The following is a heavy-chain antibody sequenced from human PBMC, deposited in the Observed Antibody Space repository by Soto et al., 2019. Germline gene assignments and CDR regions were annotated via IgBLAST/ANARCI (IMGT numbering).Heavy chain of an antibody. CDR1: RYSFTSYW. CDR3: ARHSHRYCSSTSCPYYFDC. V-gene: IGHV5-51*01. D-gene: IGHD2-2*01. Sequence: GESLKFSCKGSRYSFTSYWIGWVRQMPGKGPEWMGIIYPGDSDTRYSPSFQGQVTISADKSISTAYLQWSSLKASDTAMHYCARHSHRYCSSTSCPYYFDCWGQGTLVTVSS. CDR2: IYPGDSDT. J-gene: IGHJ4*02.